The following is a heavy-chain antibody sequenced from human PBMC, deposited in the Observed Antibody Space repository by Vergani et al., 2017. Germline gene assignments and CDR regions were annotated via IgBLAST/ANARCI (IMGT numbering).Heavy chain of an antibody. CDR1: GFTFNHYA. D-gene: IGHD5-12*01. V-gene: IGHV3-23*01. Sequence: EVQLLESGGDLVQPGGSLRLFCAASGFTFNHYAMNWARQAPGKGLEWVSGINGSGGSTYYAGSVKGRFTIYRDSSKNTLYIQMNSLSAGDTAVYYCAKANPRNSGYDYLYYYHAMDVWGQGTTVTVSS. J-gene: IGHJ6*02. CDR2: INGSGGST. CDR3: AKANPRNSGYDYLYYYHAMDV.